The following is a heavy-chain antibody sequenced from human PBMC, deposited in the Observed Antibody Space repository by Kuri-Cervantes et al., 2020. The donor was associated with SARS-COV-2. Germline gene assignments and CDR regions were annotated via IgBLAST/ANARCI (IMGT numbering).Heavy chain of an antibody. Sequence: SVQVSCKASGGTFSSYALSWVRQAPGQGLEWMGGIIPIFGTANYEQKFQGRVTMTTDTSTSTAYMELRSLRSDDTAVYYCARDQGYSSSWYLTWGQGTLVTVSS. D-gene: IGHD6-13*01. V-gene: IGHV1-69*05. CDR2: IIPIFGTA. J-gene: IGHJ5*02. CDR3: ARDQGYSSSWYLT. CDR1: GGTFSSYA.